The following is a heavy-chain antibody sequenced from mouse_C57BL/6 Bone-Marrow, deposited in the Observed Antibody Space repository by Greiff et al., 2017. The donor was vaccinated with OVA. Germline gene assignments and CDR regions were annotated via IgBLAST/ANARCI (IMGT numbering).Heavy chain of an antibody. CDR3: ARWEGYSNYGGYAMDY. J-gene: IGHJ4*01. D-gene: IGHD2-5*01. Sequence: VKLVESGTELVKPGASVKLSCKASGYTFTSYWMHWVKQRPGQGLEWIGNINPSNGGTNYNEKFKSKATLTVDKSSSTAYMQLSSLTSEDSAVYYCARWEGYSNYGGYAMDYWGQGTSVTVSS. V-gene: IGHV1-53*01. CDR1: GYTFTSYW. CDR2: INPSNGGT.